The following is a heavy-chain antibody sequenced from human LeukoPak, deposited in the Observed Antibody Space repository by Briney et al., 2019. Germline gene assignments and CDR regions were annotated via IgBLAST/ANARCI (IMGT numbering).Heavy chain of an antibody. CDR3: AGDLIAAAAGAVLYYFDY. Sequence: ASVKVSCKASGYTFTSYYMHWVRQAPGQGFEWMGIINPSGGSTSYAQKFQGRVTMTRDTSTSTVYMELSSLRSEDTAVYYCAGDLIAAAAGAVLYYFDYWGQGTLVTVSS. CDR1: GYTFTSYY. V-gene: IGHV1-46*01. J-gene: IGHJ4*02. D-gene: IGHD6-13*01. CDR2: INPSGGST.